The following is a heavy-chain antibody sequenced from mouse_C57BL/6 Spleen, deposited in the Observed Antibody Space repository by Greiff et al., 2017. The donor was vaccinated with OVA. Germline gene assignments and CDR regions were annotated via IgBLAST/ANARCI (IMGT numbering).Heavy chain of an antibody. D-gene: IGHD3-2*02. CDR2: IDPSDSYT. CDR3: ARRVRLQDYFDY. Sequence: VQLQQPGAELVMPGASVKLSCKASGYTFTSYWMHWVKQRPGQGLEWIGEIDPSDSYTNYNQKFKGKSTLTVDKSSSTAYMQLSSLTSEDSAVYYCARRVRLQDYFDYWGQGTTLTGSS. J-gene: IGHJ2*01. CDR1: GYTFTSYW. V-gene: IGHV1-69*01.